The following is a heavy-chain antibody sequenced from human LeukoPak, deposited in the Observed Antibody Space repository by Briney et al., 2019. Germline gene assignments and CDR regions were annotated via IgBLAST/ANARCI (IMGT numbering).Heavy chain of an antibody. CDR2: IYYSGST. Sequence: PSETLSLTCTVSGDSITNNNYYWGWIRQPPGKGLEWIGDIYYSGSTYYNPSLKSRVTISVDTSKNQFSLKLSSVTAADTAVYYCARKGRRPAAMPYDAFDIWGQGTMVTVSS. D-gene: IGHD2-2*01. CDR3: ARKGRRPAAMPYDAFDI. CDR1: GDSITNNNYY. V-gene: IGHV4-39*07. J-gene: IGHJ3*02.